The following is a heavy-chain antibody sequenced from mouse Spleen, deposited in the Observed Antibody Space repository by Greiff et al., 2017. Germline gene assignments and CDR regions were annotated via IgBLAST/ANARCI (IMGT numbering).Heavy chain of an antibody. CDR2: IWSDGST. J-gene: IGHJ1*01. V-gene: IGHV2-6*02. CDR1: GFSLTSYG. CDR3: ASSYYGNYDWYCDV. Sequence: QVQLQQSGPGLVAPSQSLSITCTVSGFSLTSYGVHWVRQPPGKGLEWLVVIWSDGSTTYNSALNSRLSISKDNSKSQVFLKMNSLQTDDTAMYYCASSYYGNYDWYCDVWGAGTTVTVSS. D-gene: IGHD2-10*01.